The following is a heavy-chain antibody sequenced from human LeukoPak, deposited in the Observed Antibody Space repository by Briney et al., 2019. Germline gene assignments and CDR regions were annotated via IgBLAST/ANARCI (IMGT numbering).Heavy chain of an antibody. CDR1: GFTFSNSA. CDR3: ARAGGDHWDY. D-gene: IGHD2-21*02. CDR2: IGSGGGST. Sequence: PGGSLRLSCAASGFTFSNSAMGWVRQAPGKGLEWVSGIGSGGGSTYYADSVKGRFTISRDNSKNPLYLQMNSLRAEDTAVYYCARAGGDHWDYWGQGTLVTVSS. V-gene: IGHV3-23*01. J-gene: IGHJ4*02.